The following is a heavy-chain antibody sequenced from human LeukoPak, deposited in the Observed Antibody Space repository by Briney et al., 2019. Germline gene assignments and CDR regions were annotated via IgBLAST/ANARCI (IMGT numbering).Heavy chain of an antibody. V-gene: IGHV4-39*07. CDR2: IYYSAST. D-gene: IGHD3-16*01. Sequence: PSETLSLTCTVSGGSISSSSYYWGWIRQPPGKGLEWIGSIYYSASTNYNPSLKSRVTISVDTSTNQFSLKLSSVTAADTAVYYCARGESFGAIDVWGKGTTVTISS. CDR1: GGSISSSSYY. CDR3: ARGESFGAIDV. J-gene: IGHJ6*04.